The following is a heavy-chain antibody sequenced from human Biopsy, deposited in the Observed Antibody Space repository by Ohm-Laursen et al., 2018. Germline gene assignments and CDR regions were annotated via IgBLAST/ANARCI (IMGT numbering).Heavy chain of an antibody. D-gene: IGHD3-10*01. V-gene: IGHV3-73*01. CDR2: IRSKAKSYAT. CDR1: GFTFSASA. Sequence: SLRLSCTASGFTFSASAVHWVRQASGKGLEWVGRIRSKAKSYATAYAASVTGRFTISRDDSKNTTYLQMNSLKTEHTAVYYCTLEGAGFDNWGQGTLVTVSP. CDR3: TLEGAGFDN. J-gene: IGHJ4*02.